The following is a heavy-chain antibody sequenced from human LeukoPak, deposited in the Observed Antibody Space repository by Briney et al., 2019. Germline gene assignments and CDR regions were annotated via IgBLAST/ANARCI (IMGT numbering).Heavy chain of an antibody. V-gene: IGHV3-23*01. CDR1: GFTFSNYA. Sequence: GESLRLSCAASGFTFSNYAMCWVRQAPGKGLEWVSAISGSGGSTYYADSVKGRFTISRDNSKNTLYLQMNSLRAEDTAVYYCAKVRYSGSYYDYWGQGTLVTVSS. CDR3: AKVRYSGSYYDY. J-gene: IGHJ4*02. D-gene: IGHD1-26*01. CDR2: ISGSGGST.